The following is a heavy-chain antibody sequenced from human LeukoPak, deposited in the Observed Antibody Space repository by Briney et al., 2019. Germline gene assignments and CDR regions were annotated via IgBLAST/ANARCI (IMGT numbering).Heavy chain of an antibody. J-gene: IGHJ4*02. Sequence: GGSLRLSCAASRFTFSNFAMSWVRQAPGKGLEWVSAISGSGGSTYYADSVKGRFTISRDNSKNALFLQMNSLRAEDTAVYYCAKERIVGASHVYYFDYWGQGTLVTVSS. D-gene: IGHD1-26*01. CDR1: RFTFSNFA. V-gene: IGHV3-23*01. CDR3: AKERIVGASHVYYFDY. CDR2: ISGSGGST.